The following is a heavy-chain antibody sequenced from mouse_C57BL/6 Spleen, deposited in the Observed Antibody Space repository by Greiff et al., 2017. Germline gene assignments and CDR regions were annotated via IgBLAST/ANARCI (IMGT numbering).Heavy chain of an antibody. V-gene: IGHV1-82*01. J-gene: IGHJ3*01. CDR2: IYPGDGDT. CDR3: AREDGNYGRFAY. Sequence: QVQLKQSGPELVKPGASVKISCKASGYAFSSSWMNWVKQRPGKGLEWIGRIYPGDGDTNYNGKFKGKATLTADKSSSTAYMQLSSLTSEDSAVYFCAREDGNYGRFAYWGQGTLVTVSA. D-gene: IGHD2-1*01. CDR1: GYAFSSSW.